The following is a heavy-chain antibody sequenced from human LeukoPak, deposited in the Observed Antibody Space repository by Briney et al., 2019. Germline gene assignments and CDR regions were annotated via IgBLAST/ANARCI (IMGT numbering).Heavy chain of an antibody. CDR3: ARAGLWDYSDSSGYHNGAFDI. D-gene: IGHD3-22*01. V-gene: IGHV1-2*02. CDR2: INPNSGCT. Sequence: GASVKVSCKASGSTFTDYYMHWVRQAPGQGLEWMGWINPNSGCTNFAQKFQGRVTMTRDTSISTAYMEPNRLRADDTAVYYCARAGLWDYSDSSGYHNGAFDIWGQGTMVTVSS. CDR1: GSTFTDYY. J-gene: IGHJ3*02.